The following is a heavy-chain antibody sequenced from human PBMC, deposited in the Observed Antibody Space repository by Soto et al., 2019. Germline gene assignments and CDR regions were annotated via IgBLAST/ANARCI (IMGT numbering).Heavy chain of an antibody. CDR2: ISSSSSTI. CDR3: ARDHVGWKNYFYYGMDV. J-gene: IGHJ6*04. CDR1: GFTFSSYS. Sequence: PGGSLRLSCAASGFTFSSYSMNWVRQAPGKGLEWVSYISSSSSTIYYADSVKGRFTISRDNAKNSLYLQMNSLRDEDTAVYYWARDHVGWKNYFYYGMDVWGKGTRVTVPS. D-gene: IGHD1-26*01. V-gene: IGHV3-48*02.